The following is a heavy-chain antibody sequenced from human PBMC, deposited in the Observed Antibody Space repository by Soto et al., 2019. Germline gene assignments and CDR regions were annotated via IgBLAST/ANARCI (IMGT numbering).Heavy chain of an antibody. J-gene: IGHJ4*02. CDR2: IYYSGST. Sequence: QVQLQESGPGLVKPSQTLSLTCTVSGGSISSGGYYWSWIRQHPGKGLEWIGYIYYSGSTYYNPSLKSRVTIPVDTSKNQFSLKLSSVTAADTAVYYCARDRWEGLSGDPHYFDYWGQGTLVTVSS. CDR3: ARDRWEGLSGDPHYFDY. V-gene: IGHV4-31*03. CDR1: GGSISSGGYY. D-gene: IGHD3-3*01.